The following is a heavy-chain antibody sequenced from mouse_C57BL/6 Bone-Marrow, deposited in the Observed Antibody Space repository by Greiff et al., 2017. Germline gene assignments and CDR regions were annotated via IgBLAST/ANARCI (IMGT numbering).Heavy chain of an antibody. CDR3: ARGGSSPLDY. D-gene: IGHD1-1*01. CDR1: GYTFTSYW. CDR2: IDPSDSYT. V-gene: IGHV1-69*01. J-gene: IGHJ2*01. Sequence: QVQLQQPGAELVMPGASVKLSCKASGYTFTSYWMHWVKQRPGQGLEWIGEIDPSDSYTNYNQKFKGKSTLTVDKSSSTAYMQLSSLTSEDSAVYYCARGGSSPLDYWGQGTTLTVSS.